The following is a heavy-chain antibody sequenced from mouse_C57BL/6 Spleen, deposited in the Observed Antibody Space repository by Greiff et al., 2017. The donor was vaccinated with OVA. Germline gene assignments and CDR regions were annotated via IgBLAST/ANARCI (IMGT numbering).Heavy chain of an antibody. V-gene: IGHV1-37*01. CDR3: ARGDRGAYASAVEPGFAY. CDR2: INPYNGDT. J-gene: IGHJ3*01. D-gene: IGHD6-5*01. CDR1: GYSFTGYF. Sequence: VQLQQSGPELVKPGASVKISCKASGYSFTGYFMNWVKQSHGQSLEWIGRINPYNGDTFYNQKFKGKATLTVDKSSSTAHMELLSLTSEDFAVYYCARGDRGAYASAVEPGFAYWGQGTLVTVSA.